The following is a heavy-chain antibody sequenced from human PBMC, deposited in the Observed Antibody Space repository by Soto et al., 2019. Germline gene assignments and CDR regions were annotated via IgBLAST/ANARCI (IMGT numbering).Heavy chain of an antibody. Sequence: PGGSLRLSCAASGFTFSSYAMHWVRQAPGKGLEWVAVISYDGSNKYYADSVKGRFTISRDNSKNTLYLQMNSLRAEDTAVYYCARVYGLNYYYYGMDVWGQGTTVTVSS. V-gene: IGHV3-30-3*01. J-gene: IGHJ6*02. CDR1: GFTFSSYA. CDR3: ARVYGLNYYYYGMDV. CDR2: ISYDGSNK. D-gene: IGHD3-10*01.